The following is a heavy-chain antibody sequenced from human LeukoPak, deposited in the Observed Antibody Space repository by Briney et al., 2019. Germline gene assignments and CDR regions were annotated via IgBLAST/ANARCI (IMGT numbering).Heavy chain of an antibody. V-gene: IGHV4-59*01. Sequence: SETLSLTCTVSGGSISSYYWSWIRHPPGKGLEWIGYIYYSGSTNYNPSLKSRVTISVDTSKNQFSLKLSSVTAADTAVYYCARGTIPSVDWFDPWGQGTLVTVSS. CDR3: ARGTIPSVDWFDP. CDR2: IYYSGST. J-gene: IGHJ5*02. CDR1: GGSISSYY. D-gene: IGHD3-3*01.